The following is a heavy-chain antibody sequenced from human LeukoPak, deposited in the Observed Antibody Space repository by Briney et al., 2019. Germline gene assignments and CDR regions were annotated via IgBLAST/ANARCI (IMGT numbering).Heavy chain of an antibody. CDR1: GYTFTCYY. CDR2: INPNSGGT. CDR3: ARERNRRWLQLRGFPYFDY. J-gene: IGHJ4*02. D-gene: IGHD5-24*01. Sequence: ASVKVSCKASGYTFTCYYMHWVRQAPGQGLEWMGWINPNSGGTNYAQKFQGRVTMTRDTSISTAYMELSRLRSDDTAVYYCARERNRRWLQLRGFPYFDYWGQGTLVTVSS. V-gene: IGHV1-2*02.